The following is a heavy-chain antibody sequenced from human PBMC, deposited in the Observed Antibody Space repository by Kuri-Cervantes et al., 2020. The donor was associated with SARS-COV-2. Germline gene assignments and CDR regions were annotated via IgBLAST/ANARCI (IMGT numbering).Heavy chain of an antibody. CDR3: ASIVVVPAASGYYYYYGMDV. CDR2: INHSGST. J-gene: IGHJ6*02. Sequence: GSLRLSCAVYGGSFSGYYWSWTRQPPGKGLEWIGEINHSGSTNYNPSLKSRVTISVDTSKNQFSLKLSSVTAADPAVYYCASIVVVPAASGYYYYYGMDVWGQGTTVTVSS. D-gene: IGHD2-2*01. V-gene: IGHV4-34*01. CDR1: GGSFSGYY.